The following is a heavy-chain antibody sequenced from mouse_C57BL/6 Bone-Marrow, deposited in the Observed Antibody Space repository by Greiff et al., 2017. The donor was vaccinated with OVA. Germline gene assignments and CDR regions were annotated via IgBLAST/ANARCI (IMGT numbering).Heavy chain of an antibody. Sequence: EVQLQESGPVLVKPGPSVKISCKASGFTFTDYYMHWVKQSHGKSLEWIGLVYPYNGGTSYNQKFKGKATLTVDTSSSTAYMELNSLTSEDSAVYYCARQGGIGLRRAGFAYWGQGTLVTVSA. D-gene: IGHD2-4*01. CDR2: VYPYNGGT. V-gene: IGHV1-36*01. J-gene: IGHJ3*01. CDR3: ARQGGIGLRRAGFAY. CDR1: GFTFTDYY.